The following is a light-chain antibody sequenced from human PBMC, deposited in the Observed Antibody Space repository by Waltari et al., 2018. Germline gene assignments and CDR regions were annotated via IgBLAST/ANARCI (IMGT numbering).Light chain of an antibody. J-gene: IGLJ1*01. V-gene: IGLV2-23*02. CDR1: SSDVADYTL. CDR3: CAFAGYGVYV. Sequence: SALTQPASVSGSPGQSITISCTERSSDVADYTLLSWYHHHPGGAPKLLIYEVSKLPSGVSARFSGSKSGKTASLTISGLQAEDEGDYYCCAFAGYGVYVFGSGTHVAVL. CDR2: EVS.